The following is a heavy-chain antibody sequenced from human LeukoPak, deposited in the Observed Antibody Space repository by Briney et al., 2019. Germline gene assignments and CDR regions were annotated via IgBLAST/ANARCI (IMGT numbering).Heavy chain of an antibody. Sequence: ASVKVSCKASGYTFTSYYMHWVRQAPGQGLEWMGGIIPIFGTANYAQKFQGRVTITADESTSTAYMELSSLRSEDTAVYYCARDPDDSSGYYRWGQGTLVTVSS. CDR1: GYTFTSYY. D-gene: IGHD3-22*01. CDR3: ARDPDDSSGYYR. CDR2: IIPIFGTA. J-gene: IGHJ5*02. V-gene: IGHV1-69*13.